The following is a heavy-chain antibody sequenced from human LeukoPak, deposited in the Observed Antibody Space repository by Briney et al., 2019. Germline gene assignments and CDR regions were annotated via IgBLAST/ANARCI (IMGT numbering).Heavy chain of an antibody. Sequence: KPSETLSLTCTVSVGSISSSSYFWGWIRQPPGKGLEWIGSIYYSGSTYYNPSLKSRVTISVDTSKTQFSLKLNSVTAADTAVYYCARRRKLEGSIAVTAGDAFDIWGQGTMVTVSS. CDR3: ARRRKLEGSIAVTAGDAFDI. CDR2: IYYSGST. D-gene: IGHD6-19*01. CDR1: VGSISSSSYF. J-gene: IGHJ3*02. V-gene: IGHV4-39*01.